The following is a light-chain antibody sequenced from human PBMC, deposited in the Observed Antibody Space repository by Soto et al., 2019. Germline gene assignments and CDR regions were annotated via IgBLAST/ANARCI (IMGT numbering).Light chain of an antibody. J-gene: IGKJ1*01. CDR2: DAS. V-gene: IGKV1-5*01. CDR3: QQYHSYWT. Sequence: DLQMTQSPSTLSASVGARVTITCRASQTISNWLAWYQVKPGKAPKLLMHDASSLESGVPQRFSGSGSGTEFTLTISSLQTDDFSTYDCQQYHSYWTFGQGTKVDIK. CDR1: QTISNW.